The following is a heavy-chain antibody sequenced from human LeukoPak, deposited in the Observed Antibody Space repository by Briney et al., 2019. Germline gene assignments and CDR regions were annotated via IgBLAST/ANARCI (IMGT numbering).Heavy chain of an antibody. D-gene: IGHD2-2*02. CDR2: ISSSSSYI. J-gene: IGHJ4*02. CDR1: GFTFSSYS. CDR3: ARLPPRCSSTSCYRFREAFDY. Sequence: PGGSLRLSCAASGFTFSSYSMNWVRQAPGKGLEWVSSISSSSSYIYYADSVKGRFTISRDNSKNTLYLQMNSLRAEDTAVYYCARLPPRCSSTSCYRFREAFDYWGQGTLVTVSS. V-gene: IGHV3-21*04.